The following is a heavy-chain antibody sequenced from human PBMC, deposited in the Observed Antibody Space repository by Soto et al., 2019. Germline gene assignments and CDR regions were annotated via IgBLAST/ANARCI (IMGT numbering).Heavy chain of an antibody. Sequence: QMQLQESGPGLVKPSQTLSLTCNVSGGSISSGTSYWTWIRQHPGEGLEWIGHIYFTGATYSNPSLRSRLTMSVDTSKNQFSLKLTSVTAADTATYYCASIPRRGYSYGIDYWGQGTLVTVS. J-gene: IGHJ4*02. CDR3: ASIPRRGYSYGIDY. V-gene: IGHV4-31*03. CDR1: GGSISSGTSY. D-gene: IGHD2-21*02. CDR2: IYFTGAT.